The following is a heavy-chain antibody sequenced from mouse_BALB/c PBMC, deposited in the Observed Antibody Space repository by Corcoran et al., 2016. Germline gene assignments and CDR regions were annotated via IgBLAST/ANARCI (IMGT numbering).Heavy chain of an antibody. CDR1: GYSITSGYY. J-gene: IGHJ2*01. D-gene: IGHD1-1*01. Sequence: DVQLQESGPGLVKPSQSLSLTCSVTGYSITSGYYWNWIRQFPGNKLEWMGYISYDGSNNYNPSLKNRISITRDTSKNQFFLKLNSVTTEYTATYYCATYGYWGQGTTLTVSS. V-gene: IGHV3-6*02. CDR2: ISYDGSN. CDR3: ATYGY.